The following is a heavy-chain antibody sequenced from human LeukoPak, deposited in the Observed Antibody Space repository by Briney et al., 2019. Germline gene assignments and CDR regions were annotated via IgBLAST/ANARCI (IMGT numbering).Heavy chain of an antibody. D-gene: IGHD6-19*01. J-gene: IGHJ4*02. CDR1: GFTFSSYG. CDR2: IRYDGSNK. V-gene: IGHV3-30*02. Sequence: PGGSLRLSCAASGFTFSSYGMHWVRQAPGKGLEWVAFIRYDGSNKYYADSVKGRFTISRDNSKNTLYLQMNSLRAEDTAVYYCAKIVYAGIAVAGYFDYWGQGTLVTVSS. CDR3: AKIVYAGIAVAGYFDY.